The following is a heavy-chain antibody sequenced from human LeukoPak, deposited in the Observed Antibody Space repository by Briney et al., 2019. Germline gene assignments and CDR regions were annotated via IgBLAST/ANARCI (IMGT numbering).Heavy chain of an antibody. CDR3: ATVLPFRRGGYGLLDY. J-gene: IGHJ4*02. Sequence: GASVTVSCKVSGYTLTELSMHWVRQAPGKGLEWMGGFDPEDGETIYAQKFQGRVTMTEDTSTDTAYMELSSLRSEDTAVYYCATVLPFRRGGYGLLDYWGQGTLVTVSS. CDR1: GYTLTELS. V-gene: IGHV1-24*01. D-gene: IGHD5-24*01. CDR2: FDPEDGET.